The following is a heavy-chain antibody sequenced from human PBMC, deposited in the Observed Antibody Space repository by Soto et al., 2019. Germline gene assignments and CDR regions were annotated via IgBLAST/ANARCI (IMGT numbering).Heavy chain of an antibody. CDR3: VRSGHTFGGVI. V-gene: IGHV4-59*01. CDR1: GGSLSNFY. D-gene: IGHD3-16*01. J-gene: IGHJ4*02. Sequence: QVPLQESGPGLVKPSETLSLTCTVSGGSLSNFYGSWIRQPPGKGLEWIGYMYYSGSSHYNASLKGRVTRSTDTSKNQIALKLSSVTAADTAVYYCVRSGHTFGGVIWGQGTLGTVSS. CDR2: MYYSGSS.